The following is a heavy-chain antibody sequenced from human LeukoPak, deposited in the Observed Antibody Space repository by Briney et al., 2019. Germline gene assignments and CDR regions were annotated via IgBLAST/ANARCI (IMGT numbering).Heavy chain of an antibody. CDR2: LSYTGST. CDR3: ARGVVPAGTYYYYYMDV. J-gene: IGHJ6*03. D-gene: IGHD2-2*01. Sequence: PSETLSLTCTVSGGSISRYCWSWVRQPPGKGLEWLGYLSYTGSTNYNPSLKSRGTISVDTSKNQFSLKLSSVTAADTAVYYCARGVVPAGTYYYYYMDVWGKGTTVTVSS. CDR1: GGSISRYC. V-gene: IGHV4-59*01.